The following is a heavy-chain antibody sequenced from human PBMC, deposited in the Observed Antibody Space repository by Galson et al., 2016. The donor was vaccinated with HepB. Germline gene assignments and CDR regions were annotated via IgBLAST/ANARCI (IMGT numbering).Heavy chain of an antibody. CDR1: GVSISTNNW. D-gene: IGHD1-26*01. CDR3: ARLRYHVQPGGSQQNDY. V-gene: IGHV4-4*02. Sequence: SETLSLTCAVSGVSISTNNWWSWVRQPPGKGLGWIGETYHGGSINYNPSLKSRVTMSVDKAENQFSLKLSSVTAADTAVYYCARLRYHVQPGGSQQNDYWGQGILVIVSS. CDR2: TYHGGSI. J-gene: IGHJ4*02.